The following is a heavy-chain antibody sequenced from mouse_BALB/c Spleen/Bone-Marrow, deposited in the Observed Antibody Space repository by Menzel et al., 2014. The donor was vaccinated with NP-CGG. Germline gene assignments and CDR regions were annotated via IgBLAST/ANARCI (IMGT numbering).Heavy chain of an antibody. CDR2: INPYKDNT. Sequence: VQLKESGPELVKPGASVKMSCKASGYTFTSYVMHWVKQKPGQGLEWIGYINPYKDNTKYNEKFKGKATLTSDKSSTTAYMELSSLTSEDSAVYYCARHPDYAMDYWGQGTSVTVSS. J-gene: IGHJ4*01. CDR3: ARHPDYAMDY. CDR1: GYTFTSYV. V-gene: IGHV1-14*01.